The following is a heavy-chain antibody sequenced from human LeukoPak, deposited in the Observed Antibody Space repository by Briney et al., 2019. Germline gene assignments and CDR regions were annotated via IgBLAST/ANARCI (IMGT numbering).Heavy chain of an antibody. V-gene: IGHV1-24*01. J-gene: IGHJ4*02. D-gene: IGHD3-3*01. Sequence: ASVKVSRKVSGDSLTDLNIQWVRQAPGKGLECLGGFDPEQAKTIYAQNFQGRVTMTEDASTDTAHMELNSLKSEDTAVYYCATRGGDFWSGFENWGQGTLVTVSS. CDR2: FDPEQAKT. CDR1: GDSLTDLN. CDR3: ATRGGDFWSGFEN.